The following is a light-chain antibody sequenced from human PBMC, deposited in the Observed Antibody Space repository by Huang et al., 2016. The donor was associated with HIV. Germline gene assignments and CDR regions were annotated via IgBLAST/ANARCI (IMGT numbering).Light chain of an antibody. V-gene: IGKV1-9*01. CDR2: AAS. Sequence: IQLTQSPSSLSASVGDRVTITCRASQDIIRYLAWYQQKPGKAPKLLIYAASTLESGVPSRFSGSGSGTDFTLTINNLQSEDFATYYCLQLNTYPGTFGPGTNVDV. J-gene: IGKJ3*01. CDR3: LQLNTYPGT. CDR1: QDIIRY.